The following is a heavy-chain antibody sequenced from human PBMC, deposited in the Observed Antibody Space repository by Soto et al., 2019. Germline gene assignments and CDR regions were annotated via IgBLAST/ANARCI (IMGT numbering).Heavy chain of an antibody. CDR3: AKDQSVATIKGNGMDV. V-gene: IGHV3-30*18. D-gene: IGHD5-12*01. CDR1: GFTFTSYG. CDR2: ISYDGSNK. Sequence: GGSLRLSCAASGFTFTSYGMHWARQAPGKGLEWVAVISYDGSNKYYADSVKGRFTISRDNSKNTLYLQMNSLGAEDTAVYYCAKDQSVATIKGNGMDVWGQGTTVTVSS. J-gene: IGHJ6*02.